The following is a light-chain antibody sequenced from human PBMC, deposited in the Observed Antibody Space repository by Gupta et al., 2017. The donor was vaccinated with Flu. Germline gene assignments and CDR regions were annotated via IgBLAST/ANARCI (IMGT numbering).Light chain of an antibody. CDR1: TSIGTS. Sequence: SPSSLSASVGDRVAFTCRASTSIGTSFNWYQHYPGQAAELLIYAASRLQSGVPSRFSGSGPGTDFTLTSSILQPEHLATYYWQYSYATQTFGQGTRVEI. CDR2: AAS. V-gene: IGKV1-39*01. CDR3: QYSYATQT. J-gene: IGKJ1*01.